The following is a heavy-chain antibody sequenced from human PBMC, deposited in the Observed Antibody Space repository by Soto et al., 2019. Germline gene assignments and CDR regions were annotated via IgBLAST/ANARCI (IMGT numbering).Heavy chain of an antibody. CDR1: GGSISSDY. Sequence: ETLXLTCTVSGGSISSDYWSWIRQPPGKGLEWIGYIYYSGSTNYNPSLKSRVTISVDTSKNQFSLKLSSVTAADTAVYYCARHGPIAAAGTVFDYWGQGTLVTVSS. V-gene: IGHV4-59*08. J-gene: IGHJ4*02. CDR2: IYYSGST. CDR3: ARHGPIAAAGTVFDY. D-gene: IGHD6-13*01.